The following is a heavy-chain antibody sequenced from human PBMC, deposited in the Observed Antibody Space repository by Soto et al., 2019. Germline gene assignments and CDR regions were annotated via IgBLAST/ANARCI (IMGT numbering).Heavy chain of an antibody. J-gene: IGHJ4*02. CDR1: GVTFSSYA. V-gene: IGHV3-23*01. Sequence: GGSLRLSCAASGVTFSSYAMSWVRQAPGKGLEWVSAISGSGGSTYYADSVKGRFTISRDNSKNTLYLQMNSLRAEDTAVYYCAKDLYILLWFGEPYFDYWGQGTLVTVSS. CDR3: AKDLYILLWFGEPYFDY. CDR2: ISGSGGST. D-gene: IGHD3-10*01.